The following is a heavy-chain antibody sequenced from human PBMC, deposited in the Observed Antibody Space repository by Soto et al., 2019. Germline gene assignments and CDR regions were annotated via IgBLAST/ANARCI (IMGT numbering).Heavy chain of an antibody. V-gene: IGHV1-8*01. J-gene: IGHJ6*02. CDR1: GYTFTSYD. CDR2: MNPNSGNT. CDR3: ASARFYYYYYGMDV. Sequence: GSSVKVSCKASGYTFTSYDINWVRQATGQGLEWMGWMNPNSGNTGYAQKFQGRVTMTRNTSISTAYMELSSLRSEDTAVYYCASARFYYYYYGMDVWGQGTTVTVS.